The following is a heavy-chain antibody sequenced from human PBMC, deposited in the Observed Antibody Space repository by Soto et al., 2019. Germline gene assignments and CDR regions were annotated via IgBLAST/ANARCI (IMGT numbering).Heavy chain of an antibody. D-gene: IGHD3-3*01. Sequence: GGSLRLSCAASGFTFSSYAMSWVRQAPGKGLEWVSAISGSGGSTYYADSVKGRFTISRDNSKNTLYLQMNSLRAEDTAVYYCAKSIWESGFLEWSPSHGMDVWGQGTTVTVSS. CDR1: GFTFSSYA. CDR2: ISGSGGST. J-gene: IGHJ6*02. CDR3: AKSIWESGFLEWSPSHGMDV. V-gene: IGHV3-23*01.